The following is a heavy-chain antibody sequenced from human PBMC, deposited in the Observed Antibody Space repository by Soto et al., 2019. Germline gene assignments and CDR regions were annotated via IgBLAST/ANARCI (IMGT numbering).Heavy chain of an antibody. CDR3: ERLPGNGGWFDP. CDR2: IYYSGST. V-gene: IGHV4-39*01. D-gene: IGHD1-1*01. Sequence: QLQLQESGPGLVKPSETLSLTCTVSGGSISSSSYYWGWIRQPPGKGLEWIGSIYYSGSTYYNPSLTTRVTISVATSKYQFSLKLSSVTAADTAVYYCERLPGNGGWFDPWGQGTLVTVSS. CDR1: GGSISSSSYY. J-gene: IGHJ5*02.